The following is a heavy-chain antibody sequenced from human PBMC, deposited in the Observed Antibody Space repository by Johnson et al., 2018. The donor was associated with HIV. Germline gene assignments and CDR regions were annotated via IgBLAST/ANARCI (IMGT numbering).Heavy chain of an antibody. V-gene: IGHV3-7*01. CDR2: IKQDGSEK. CDR3: ARDLLSSHLYAFDI. D-gene: IGHD3-10*01. Sequence: VQLVESGGGLVQPGGSLRLSCAASGFTFSSYWMSWVRQAPGKGLEWVANIKQDGSEKYYVDSVKGRFTISRDNAKNSLYLQMNSLRAEDTAVYYCARDLLSSHLYAFDIWGQGTMVTVSS. J-gene: IGHJ3*02. CDR1: GFTFSSYW.